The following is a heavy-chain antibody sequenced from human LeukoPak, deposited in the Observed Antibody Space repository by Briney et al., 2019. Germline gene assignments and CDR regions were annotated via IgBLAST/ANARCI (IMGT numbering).Heavy chain of an antibody. CDR3: ARDLASIDV. V-gene: IGHV3-20*04. D-gene: IGHD3-16*01. J-gene: IGHJ6*04. CDR1: GSTFDDYG. CDR2: INWSGGST. Sequence: PGGSLRLSCAASGSTFDDYGMSWVRQAPGKGLEWVSGINWSGGSTGYADSVQGRFTISRDNAKNSLYLQMNSLRADDTALYYCARDLASIDVCGKGTTVTVSS.